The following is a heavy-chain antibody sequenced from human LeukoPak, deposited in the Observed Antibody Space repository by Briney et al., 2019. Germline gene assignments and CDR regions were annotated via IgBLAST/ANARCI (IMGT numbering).Heavy chain of an antibody. V-gene: IGHV1-8*01. J-gene: IGHJ3*02. CDR3: ARDDRGYYDSRDAFDI. CDR1: GYTFTSYD. Sequence: GASVKVSCKASGYTFTSYDINWVRQATGQGLEWMGWMNPNSGNTGYAQKFQGRVTMTRNTSISTAYMELSSLRSEDTAVYYCARDDRGYYDSRDAFDIWGQGTMVTVSS. D-gene: IGHD3-22*01. CDR2: MNPNSGNT.